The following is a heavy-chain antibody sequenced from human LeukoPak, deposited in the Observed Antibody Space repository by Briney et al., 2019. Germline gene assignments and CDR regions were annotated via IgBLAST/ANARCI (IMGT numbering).Heavy chain of an antibody. J-gene: IGHJ6*03. CDR3: ARLTAYCTNGVCYGEYYYMDV. CDR2: MNPNSGNT. D-gene: IGHD2-8*01. Sequence: ASVKVSCKASGYTFTSYDINWVRQAPGQGLEWMGWMNPNSGNTGYAQKFQGRVTITRNTSISTAYMELSSLRSEDTAVYYCARLTAYCTNGVCYGEYYYMDVWGKGTTVTVSS. CDR1: GYTFTSYD. V-gene: IGHV1-8*03.